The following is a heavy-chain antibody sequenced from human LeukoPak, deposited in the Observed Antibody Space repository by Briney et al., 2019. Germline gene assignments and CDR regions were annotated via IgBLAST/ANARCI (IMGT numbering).Heavy chain of an antibody. D-gene: IGHD3-10*01. V-gene: IGHV4-61*02. Sequence: PSETLSLTCTVSGGSVTTDIYYWSWIRQPAGKTLEWIGRVYFSGITNYNPSLQSRVTISLDTSKNQFSLRLNSVTAADTAVYYCARTFRPILWFGELSQNDAFDIWGQGTMVTVSS. J-gene: IGHJ3*02. CDR1: GGSVTTDIYY. CDR2: VYFSGIT. CDR3: ARTFRPILWFGELSQNDAFDI.